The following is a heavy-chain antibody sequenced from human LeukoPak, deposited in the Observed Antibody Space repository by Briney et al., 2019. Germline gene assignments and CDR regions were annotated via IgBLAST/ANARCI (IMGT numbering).Heavy chain of an antibody. CDR2: ISAYNGNT. J-gene: IGHJ3*02. CDR3: ARCKRWGSYKANDAFDI. CDR1: GYTFTSYG. V-gene: IGHV1-18*01. Sequence: ASVKVSCKASGYTFTSYGIGWLRQAPGQGLEWMGWISAYNGNTNYAQKLQGRVTMTTDTSTSTAYMELRSLRSDDTAVYYCARCKRWGSYKANDAFDIWGQGTMVTVSS. D-gene: IGHD1-26*01.